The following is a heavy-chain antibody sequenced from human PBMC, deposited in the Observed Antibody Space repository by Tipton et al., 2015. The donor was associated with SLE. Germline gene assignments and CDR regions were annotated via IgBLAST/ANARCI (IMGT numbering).Heavy chain of an antibody. J-gene: IGHJ3*02. CDR3: AGDIWGYDAFDI. D-gene: IGHD3-16*01. V-gene: IGHV3-74*01. CDR2: INSDGSST. CDR1: GFTFSSYW. Sequence: SLRLSCAASGFTFSSYWMHWVRQAPGKGLVWVSRINSDGSSTSYADSVKGRFTISRDNAKNTLYLQMNSLRAEDTAVYYCAGDIWGYDAFDIWGQGTMVTVSS.